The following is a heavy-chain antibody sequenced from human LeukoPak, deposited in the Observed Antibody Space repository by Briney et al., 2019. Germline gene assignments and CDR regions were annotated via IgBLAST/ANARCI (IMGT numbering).Heavy chain of an antibody. V-gene: IGHV3-7*01. J-gene: IGHJ4*02. CDR3: AKLRVGAIDY. D-gene: IGHD1-26*01. CDR2: IKQDGSEK. CDR1: GITFSSLW. Sequence: GGSLRLSCAASGITFSSLWMSWVRQAPGKGLEWVANIKQDGSEKYYVDSVKGRFTISRDNAKNSLYLQMNSLRAEDTAVFYCAKLRVGAIDYWGQGTLVTVSS.